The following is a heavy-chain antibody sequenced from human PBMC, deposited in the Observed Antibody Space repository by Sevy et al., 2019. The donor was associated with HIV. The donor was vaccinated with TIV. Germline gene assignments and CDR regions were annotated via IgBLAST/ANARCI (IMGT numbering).Heavy chain of an antibody. CDR1: GFTFNNYA. CDR2: ISGSGVST. Sequence: GGSLRLSCAASGFTFNNYAMSWVRQAPGKGLEWVSAISGSGVSTYYADSVKGRFTISRDNSKNTLFLQMTSLRAEDTAVYFCAKLVRGVIIRGVGGFDPWGQRTLVTVSS. D-gene: IGHD3-10*01. V-gene: IGHV3-23*01. J-gene: IGHJ5*02. CDR3: AKLVRGVIIRGVGGFDP.